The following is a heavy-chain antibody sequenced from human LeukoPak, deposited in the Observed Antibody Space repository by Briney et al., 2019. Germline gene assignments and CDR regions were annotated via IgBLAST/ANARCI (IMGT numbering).Heavy chain of an antibody. V-gene: IGHV1-2*02. J-gene: IGHJ3*02. CDR1: GYTFTGYY. CDR2: INPNSGGT. Sequence: ASVKVSCKASGYTFTGYYMHWVRQAPEQGLEWMGWINPNSGGTNYAQKFQGRVTMTRDTSISTAYMELSRLRSDDTAVYYCAGVPDTATDQDGAFDIWGQGTMVTVSS. CDR3: AGVPDTATDQDGAFDI. D-gene: IGHD5-18*01.